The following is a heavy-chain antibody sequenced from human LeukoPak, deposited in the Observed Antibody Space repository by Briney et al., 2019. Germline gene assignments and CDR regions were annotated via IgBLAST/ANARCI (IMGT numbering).Heavy chain of an antibody. V-gene: IGHV4-59*01. CDR2: IYYSGST. Sequence: SETLSLTCTVSGGSISSYYWSWIRQPPGKELEWIGYIYYSGSTNYNPSLKSRVTISVDTSKNQFSLKLSSVTAADTAVYYCARDHGGYCSSTSCPNWFDPWGQGTLVTVSS. CDR3: ARDHGGYCSSTSCPNWFDP. D-gene: IGHD2-2*03. J-gene: IGHJ5*02. CDR1: GGSISSYY.